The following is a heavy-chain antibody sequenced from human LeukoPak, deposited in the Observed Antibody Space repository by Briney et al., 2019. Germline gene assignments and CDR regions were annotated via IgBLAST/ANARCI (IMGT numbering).Heavy chain of an antibody. V-gene: IGHV3-21*01. CDR3: ARSGIKMVRGVIIKSPYHMDV. D-gene: IGHD3-10*01. CDR2: ISSSGTYI. J-gene: IGHJ6*03. Sequence: NAGGSLRLSCAASGFTFSSYAMSWVRQAPGKGLEWVSSISSSGTYIYYADSVKGRFTISRDDARNSLSLQMNSLRAEDTAVYYCARSGIKMVRGVIIKSPYHMDVWGKGTTVTVSS. CDR1: GFTFSSYA.